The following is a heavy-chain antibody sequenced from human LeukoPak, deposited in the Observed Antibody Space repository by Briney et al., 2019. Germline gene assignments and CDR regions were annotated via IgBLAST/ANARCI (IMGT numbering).Heavy chain of an antibody. CDR1: GYTFTSYY. CDR3: AVLSSTSVYYYGMDV. Sequence: ASVKVSCKASGYTFTSYYMHWVRQAPGQGLEWMGIINPSGGSTSYAQKFQGRVTMTRDTSISTAYMELSRLRSDDTAAYYCAVLSSTSVYYYGMDVWGQGTTVTVSS. J-gene: IGHJ6*02. D-gene: IGHD2-2*01. CDR2: INPSGGST. V-gene: IGHV1-46*01.